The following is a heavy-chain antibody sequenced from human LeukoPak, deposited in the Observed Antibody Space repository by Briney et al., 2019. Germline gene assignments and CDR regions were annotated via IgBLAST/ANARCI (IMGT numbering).Heavy chain of an antibody. D-gene: IGHD3-10*01. Sequence: GASVKVSCKASGYTFTSYYNHWVRQAPGQGLEWMGMIGPTGGSTTYAQKFQGIFTMTRDTSTTTVYMELSSLRSEDTAAYYCARNVGGGLDYWGQGTLVTVSS. V-gene: IGHV1-46*01. CDR2: IGPTGGST. CDR3: ARNVGGGLDY. CDR1: GYTFTSYY. J-gene: IGHJ4*02.